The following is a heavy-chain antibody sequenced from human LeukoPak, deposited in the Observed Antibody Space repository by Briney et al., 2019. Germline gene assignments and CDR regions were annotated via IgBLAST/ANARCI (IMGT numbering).Heavy chain of an antibody. V-gene: IGHV3-21*01. CDR1: GFTFSSYS. D-gene: IGHD6-19*01. J-gene: IGHJ4*02. CDR2: ISSSGTYK. CDR3: AKGKDSVAGATNDY. Sequence: GGSLRLSCAVSGFTFSSYSMSWVRQAPGKGLEWVSSISSSGTYKYYADSVKGRFTISRDDAKNSLYLQMNSLRAEDTAVYYCAKGKDSVAGATNDYWGQGTLVTVSS.